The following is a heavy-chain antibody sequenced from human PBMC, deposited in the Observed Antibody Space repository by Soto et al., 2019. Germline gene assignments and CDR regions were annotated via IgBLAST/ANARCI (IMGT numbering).Heavy chain of an antibody. D-gene: IGHD6-13*01. CDR2: IIPILGIA. Sequence: QVQLVQSGAEVKKPGSSVQVSCKASGGTFSSYTISWVRQAPGQGLEWMGRIIPILGIANYAQKFQGRVTITAEKSTRTAYMDLSSLRSEDTAAYYCVRDPVGIAVAGTGYWGQGTLVTVSS. CDR3: VRDPVGIAVAGTGY. V-gene: IGHV1-69*08. J-gene: IGHJ4*02. CDR1: GGTFSSYT.